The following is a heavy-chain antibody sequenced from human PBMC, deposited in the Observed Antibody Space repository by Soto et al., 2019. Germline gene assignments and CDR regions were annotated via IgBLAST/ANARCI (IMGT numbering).Heavy chain of an antibody. CDR3: TREVRGVTY. D-gene: IGHD3-10*01. J-gene: IGHJ4*02. CDR2: MNPNNGNT. V-gene: IGHV1-8*01. Sequence: QVRLVQSWAEVKKPGASVKVSCKASGYTFTSYDINWVRQATGQGLEWMGWMNPNNGNTGYAQKFQGRVTMTRNTSISTAYMELSSLTSEDTAVYYCTREVRGVTYWGQGTLVSVSS. CDR1: GYTFTSYD.